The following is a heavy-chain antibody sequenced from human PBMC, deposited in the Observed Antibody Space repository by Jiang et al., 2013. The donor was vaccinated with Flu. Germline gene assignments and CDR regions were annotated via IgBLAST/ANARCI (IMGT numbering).Heavy chain of an antibody. CDR3: ARARGGIFGVVIIRYYFDY. V-gene: IGHV6-1*01. CDR1: GDSVSSNSAA. D-gene: IGHD3-3*01. J-gene: IGHJ4*02. CDR2: TYYRSKWYN. Sequence: SQTLSLTCAISGDSVSSNSAAWNWIRQSPSRGLEWLGRTYYRSKWYNDYAVSVKSRITINPDTSKNQFSLQLNSVTPEDTAVYYCARARGGIFGVVIIRYYFDYWGQGTLVTVSS.